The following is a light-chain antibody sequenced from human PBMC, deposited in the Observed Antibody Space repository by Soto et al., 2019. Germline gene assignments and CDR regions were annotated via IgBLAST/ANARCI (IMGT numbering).Light chain of an antibody. J-gene: IGLJ3*02. CDR3: SSYTSSVTLE. CDR1: SSDVGGYKY. V-gene: IGLV2-14*01. CDR2: EVI. Sequence: QSALTQPASVSGSPGQSITISCTGTSSDVGGYKYVSWYQQHPGKAPKLMIYEVINRPSGVSNRFSGSKSGNTASLTISGLQADDEAYYYCSSYTSSVTLEFGGGTKLTVL.